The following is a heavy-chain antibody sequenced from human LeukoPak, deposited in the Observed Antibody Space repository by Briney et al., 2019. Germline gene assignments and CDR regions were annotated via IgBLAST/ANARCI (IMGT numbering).Heavy chain of an antibody. CDR3: ANDLGWIQLNLG. D-gene: IGHD5-18*01. V-gene: IGHV3-23*01. CDR2: ISGSGNST. J-gene: IGHJ4*02. CDR1: GFTFSNYG. Sequence: PGGSLRLSCAASGFTFSNYGMHWVRQAPGKGLEWVSGISGSGNSTYFADSVKGRFTISRDNSKNTVYLQMNSLRAEDTAVYYCANDLGWIQLNLGRGQGTLVTVSS.